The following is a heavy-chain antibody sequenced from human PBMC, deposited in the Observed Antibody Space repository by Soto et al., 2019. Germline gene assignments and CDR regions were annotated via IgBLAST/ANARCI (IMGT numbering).Heavy chain of an antibody. CDR3: AREVVSVVVRGVITNWFDP. D-gene: IGHD3-10*01. Sequence: GGSLRLSCAASGFTFSSYWMHWVRQAPGKGLVWVSRINSDGSSTSYADSVKGRFTISRDNAKNTLYLQMNSLRAEDTAVYYCAREVVSVVVRGVITNWFDPWGQGTLVTVSS. CDR2: INSDGSST. CDR1: GFTFSSYW. J-gene: IGHJ5*02. V-gene: IGHV3-74*01.